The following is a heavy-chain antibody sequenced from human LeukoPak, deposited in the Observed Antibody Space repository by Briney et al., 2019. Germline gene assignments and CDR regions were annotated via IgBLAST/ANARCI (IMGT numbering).Heavy chain of an antibody. J-gene: IGHJ4*02. V-gene: IGHV4-34*01. CDR1: GGSFSGYY. CDR3: ARYSGWYLAFDY. Sequence: SETLSLTCAVYGGSFSGYYWSWIRQPPGKGLEWIGEINHSGSTNYNPSLKSRVTISVDTSKNQFSLKLSSVTAADTAVYYCARYSGWYLAFDYWGQGTLVTVSS. D-gene: IGHD6-13*01. CDR2: INHSGST.